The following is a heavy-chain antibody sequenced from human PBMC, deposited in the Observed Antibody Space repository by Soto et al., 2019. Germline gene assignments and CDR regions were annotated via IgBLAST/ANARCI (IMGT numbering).Heavy chain of an antibody. Sequence: GESLKISCKGSGYSFTSYWIGWVRQMPGKGLEWMGIIYPGDSDTRYSPSFQGQVTISADKSISTAYLQWSSLKASDTAMYYCARHGPLDFWSGYFSDYGMDVWGQGTTVTVSS. CDR1: GYSFTSYW. V-gene: IGHV5-51*01. D-gene: IGHD3-3*01. J-gene: IGHJ6*02. CDR2: IYPGDSDT. CDR3: ARHGPLDFWSGYFSDYGMDV.